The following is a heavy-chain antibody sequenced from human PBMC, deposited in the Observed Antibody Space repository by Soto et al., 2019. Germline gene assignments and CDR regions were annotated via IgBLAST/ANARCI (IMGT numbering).Heavy chain of an antibody. Sequence: SVKVSCKASGGTFSSYAISWVRQAPGQGLEWMGGIIPIFGTANYAQKFQGRVTITADKSTSTAYMELSSLRSEDTAVYYCARGSVVVVPAAIAYYYYYGMDVWGQGTTVTVSS. CDR2: IIPIFGTA. V-gene: IGHV1-69*06. CDR1: GGTFSSYA. CDR3: ARGSVVVVPAAIAYYYYYGMDV. D-gene: IGHD2-2*02. J-gene: IGHJ6*02.